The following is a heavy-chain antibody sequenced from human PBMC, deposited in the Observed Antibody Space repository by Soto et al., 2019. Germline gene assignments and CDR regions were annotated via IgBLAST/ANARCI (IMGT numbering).Heavy chain of an antibody. Sequence: QVQLQESGPGLVKPSGTLSLTCAVSGGSISSSNWLIWVRQPPGKWLEWIGEIYHSGSTNYNPSLKSRITISVDKSKNQLYLKLSSVTAADTAVYYCARVSGSYYYGMDVWGQGTTVTVSS. J-gene: IGHJ6*02. V-gene: IGHV4-4*02. CDR2: IYHSGST. CDR1: GGSISSSNW. D-gene: IGHD1-26*01. CDR3: ARVSGSYYYGMDV.